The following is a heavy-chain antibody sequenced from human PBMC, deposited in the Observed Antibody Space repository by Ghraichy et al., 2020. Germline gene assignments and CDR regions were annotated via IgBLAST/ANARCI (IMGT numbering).Heavy chain of an antibody. CDR3: AGGPSSGWTPSDY. CDR2: ISWNSGSI. V-gene: IGHV3-9*01. CDR1: GFTFDDYA. D-gene: IGHD6-19*01. Sequence: GGSLRLSCAASGFTFDDYAMHWVRQAPGKGLEWVSGISWNSGSIGYADSVKDRFTISRDNAKNSLYLQMNSLRAEDTALYYCAGGPSSGWTPSDYWGQGTLVTVSS. J-gene: IGHJ4*02.